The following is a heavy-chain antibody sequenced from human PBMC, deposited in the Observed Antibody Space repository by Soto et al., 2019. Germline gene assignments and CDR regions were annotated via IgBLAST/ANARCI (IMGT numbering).Heavy chain of an antibody. CDR2: ISGSGGST. J-gene: IGHJ6*02. CDR1: GFTFSSYA. D-gene: IGHD3-3*01. CDR3: AKTSTYYDFWSGYYPPTGMDV. Sequence: GGSLRLSCAASGFTFSSYAMSWVRQAPGKRLEWVSAISGSGGSTYYADSVKGRFTISRDNSKNTLYLQMNSLRAEDTAVYYCAKTSTYYDFWSGYYPPTGMDVWGQGXTVTVS. V-gene: IGHV3-23*01.